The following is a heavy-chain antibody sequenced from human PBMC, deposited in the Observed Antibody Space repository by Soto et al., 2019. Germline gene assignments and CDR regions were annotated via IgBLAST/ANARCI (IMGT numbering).Heavy chain of an antibody. CDR2: IYYSGST. CDR3: AKTMVRGVRYYYYGMDV. Sequence: KPSETLSLTCTVSGGSISSYYWSWIRQPPGKGLEWIGYIYYSGSTNYNPSLKSRVTISVDTSKNQFSLKLSSVTAADTAVYYCAKTMVRGVRYYYYGMDVWGQGTTVTVSS. J-gene: IGHJ6*02. CDR1: GGSISSYY. D-gene: IGHD3-10*01. V-gene: IGHV4-59*01.